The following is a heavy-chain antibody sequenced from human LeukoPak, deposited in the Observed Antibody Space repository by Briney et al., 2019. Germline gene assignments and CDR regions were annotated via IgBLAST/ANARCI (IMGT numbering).Heavy chain of an antibody. CDR2: IFYRGIT. CDR3: ARKGSGWADFDC. Sequence: SETLSLTCTVSGGSLSSSTYYWGWIRQPPGKGLEWIGSIFYRGITYYNPSLKSRVTMSVDTSNNQISLRLSSVNAADTAVYYCARKGSGWADFDCWGQGTLVTVSS. J-gene: IGHJ4*02. CDR1: GGSLSSSTYY. D-gene: IGHD3-22*01. V-gene: IGHV4-39*07.